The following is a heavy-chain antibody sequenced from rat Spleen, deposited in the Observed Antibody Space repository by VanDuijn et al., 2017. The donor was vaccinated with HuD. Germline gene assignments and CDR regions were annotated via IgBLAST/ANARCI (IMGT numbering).Heavy chain of an antibody. Sequence: QVQLKESGPGLVQPSQTLSLTCAVSGFSLLDYSVHWVRQPPGKGLEWMGRMKYDGDTYYNSGLKSRLSISRDTSKSQVFLKMNSLQTEDTAIYYCSRDHSYWGSYYPGGFAYWGQGTLVTVSS. J-gene: IGHJ3*01. D-gene: IGHD1-12*02. CDR3: SRDHSYWGSYYPGGFAY. V-gene: IGHV2S30*01. CDR2: MKYDGDT. CDR1: GFSLLDYS.